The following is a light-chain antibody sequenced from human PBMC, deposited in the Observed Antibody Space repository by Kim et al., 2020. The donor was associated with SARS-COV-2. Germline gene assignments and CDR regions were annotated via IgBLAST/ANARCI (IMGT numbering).Light chain of an antibody. J-gene: IGLJ1*01. Sequence: QSALTQPASVSGSPGQSITISCTGTSSDVGSYNLVSWYQQHPGKAPKLMIYEVSKRPSGVSNRFSGSKSVNTASLTISGLQAEDEADYYCCSYAGSSPFVFGTGTKVTVL. CDR2: EVS. V-gene: IGLV2-23*02. CDR3: CSYAGSSPFV. CDR1: SSDVGSYNL.